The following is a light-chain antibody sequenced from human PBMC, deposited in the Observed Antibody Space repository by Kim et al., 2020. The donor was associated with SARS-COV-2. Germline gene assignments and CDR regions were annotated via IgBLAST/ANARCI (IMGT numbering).Light chain of an antibody. Sequence: DIQMTQSPSSLSASVGDRVTITCRASQGISNNLAWYQQKPGKVPKLLIFHASTLQSGVPSRFSGSGSGTDFTLTISSLQPEDVATYYCQKCNSAPPFTFGPGTKVDIK. CDR2: HAS. J-gene: IGKJ3*01. CDR3: QKCNSAPPFT. V-gene: IGKV1-27*01. CDR1: QGISNN.